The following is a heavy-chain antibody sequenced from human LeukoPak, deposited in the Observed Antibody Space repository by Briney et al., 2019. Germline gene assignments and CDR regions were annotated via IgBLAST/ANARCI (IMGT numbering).Heavy chain of an antibody. D-gene: IGHD2-21*01. V-gene: IGHV4-59*01. Sequence: SETLSLTCSVSGASISRYYWSWMRQPPGQGLEWIGYLFHSGSTNYNPSLKSRVTISVDTSKNQFALKLNSVTAAYTAVYYWARAGTSYSFDYWGQGTLVTVSS. CDR2: LFHSGST. CDR3: ARAGTSYSFDY. J-gene: IGHJ4*02. CDR1: GASISRYY.